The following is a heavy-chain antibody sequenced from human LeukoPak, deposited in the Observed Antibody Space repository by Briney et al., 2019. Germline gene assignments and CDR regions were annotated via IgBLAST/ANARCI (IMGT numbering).Heavy chain of an antibody. D-gene: IGHD2-2*01. V-gene: IGHV3-11*01. Sequence: GGSLRLSCAASGFTFSDYYMSWIRQAPGKGLEWVSYICSSGSTIYYADSVKGRLTISRDNAKNSLYLQMNSLRAEDTAVYYCARGRGYCRSASCYPHLYYYYGMDVWGQGTTVTVSS. CDR3: ARGRGYCRSASCYPHLYYYYGMDV. J-gene: IGHJ6*02. CDR2: ICSSGSTI. CDR1: GFTFSDYY.